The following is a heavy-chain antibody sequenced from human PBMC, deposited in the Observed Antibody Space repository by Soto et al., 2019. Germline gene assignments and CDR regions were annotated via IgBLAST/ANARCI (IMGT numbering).Heavy chain of an antibody. J-gene: IGHJ5*02. CDR3: VKRKADSACYES. Sequence: EVQLLESGGGMVQPGGSLRLSCAAAGFTFNNYAMTWVRQAPVKGLEWVSSISVSGDGTYYADSVKGRFTLSRDNSKNTLYLQMNSLRAEDTAVYYCVKRKADSACYESWGQGTLVTVSS. D-gene: IGHD3-22*01. CDR2: ISVSGDGT. CDR1: GFTFNNYA. V-gene: IGHV3-23*01.